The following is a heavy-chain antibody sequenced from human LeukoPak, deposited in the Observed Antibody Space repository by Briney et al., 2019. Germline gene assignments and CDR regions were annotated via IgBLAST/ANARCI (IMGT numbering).Heavy chain of an antibody. CDR2: IDPSDSYT. Sequence: GESLKISCKGSGYSFTSYWISWVRQMPGKGLEWMGRIDPSDSYTNYSPSFQGHVTISADKSTSTAYLQWSSLKASDTAMYYCAIKYYYYYGMDVWGQGTTVTVSS. V-gene: IGHV5-10-1*01. J-gene: IGHJ6*02. CDR1: GYSFTSYW. CDR3: AIKYYYYYGMDV.